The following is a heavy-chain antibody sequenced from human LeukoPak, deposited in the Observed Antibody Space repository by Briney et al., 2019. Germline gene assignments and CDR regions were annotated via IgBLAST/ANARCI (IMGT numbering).Heavy chain of an antibody. J-gene: IGHJ6*02. V-gene: IGHV4-59*08. CDR3: ASPFLGYCSGGSCPKTYYYYGMDV. CDR2: IYYSGST. D-gene: IGHD2-15*01. CDR1: GGSISSYY. Sequence: PSETLSLTCTVSGGSISSYYWSWIRQPPGKGLEWIGYIYYSGSTNYNPSLKSRVTISVDTSKNQFSLKLSSVTAADTAVYYCASPFLGYCSGGSCPKTYYYYGMDVWGQGTTVTVSS.